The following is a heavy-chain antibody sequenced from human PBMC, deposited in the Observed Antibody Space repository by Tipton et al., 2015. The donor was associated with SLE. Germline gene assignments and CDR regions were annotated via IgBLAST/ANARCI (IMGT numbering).Heavy chain of an antibody. D-gene: IGHD2-8*01. V-gene: IGHV4-31*03. CDR1: GGSISSGGLF. J-gene: IGHJ5*02. CDR3: ARGGTGDGTNPFDP. Sequence: TLSLTCTVSGGSISSGGLFWSWIRQHPGEGLEWIGAVSHSGRTNYIASLKSRVTISIDTSKNQFSLRLNSVVAADTGVYYCARGGTGDGTNPFDPWGQGTRVTVSS. CDR2: VSHSGRT.